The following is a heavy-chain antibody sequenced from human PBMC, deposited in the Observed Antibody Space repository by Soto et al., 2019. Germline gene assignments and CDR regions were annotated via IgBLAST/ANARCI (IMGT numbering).Heavy chain of an antibody. V-gene: IGHV5-51*03. J-gene: IGHJ5*02. D-gene: IGHD3-10*01. CDR1: GYSFSSYW. Sequence: EVQLVQSGAEVKKPGESLKISCKGSGYSFSSYWIGWVRQMPGKGLEWMGIIYPGDSDTRYSPSFQGQVTISADKSISTAYLQWSSLKASDTAMYYCARRIAGSGSYYNNWFDPWGQGTLVTVSS. CDR3: ARRIAGSGSYYNNWFDP. CDR2: IYPGDSDT.